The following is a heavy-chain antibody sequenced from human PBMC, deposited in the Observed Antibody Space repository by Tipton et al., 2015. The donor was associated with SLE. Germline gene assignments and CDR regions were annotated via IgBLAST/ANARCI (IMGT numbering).Heavy chain of an antibody. D-gene: IGHD6-13*01. CDR1: GGSISSYY. J-gene: IGHJ2*01. V-gene: IGHV4-34*01. Sequence: TLSLTCTVSGGSISSYYWSWIRQPPGKGLEWIGEINHSGSTNHNPSLKSRVTISVDTSKNQLSLKLSSVTAADTAVYYCARVRGVAAAGKTNWYFDLWGRGTLVTVSS. CDR3: ARVRGVAAAGKTNWYFDL. CDR2: INHSGST.